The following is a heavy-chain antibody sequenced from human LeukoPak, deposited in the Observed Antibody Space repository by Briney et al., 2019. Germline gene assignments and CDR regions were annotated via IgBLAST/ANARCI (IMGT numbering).Heavy chain of an antibody. V-gene: IGHV1-69*06. CDR2: IIPIFGTE. D-gene: IGHD2-15*01. CDR3: ARDLDCSGDSCYLESENWFDP. CDR1: GGTFSSYA. J-gene: IGHJ5*02. Sequence: SGKGSYKASGGTFSSYAIRWGRRAPGQGVGWMGGIIPIFGTENYAQKFQGRVTITADNSTSTAYMELSSLRSEDTAVYYCARDLDCSGDSCYLESENWFDPWGQGTLVTVSS.